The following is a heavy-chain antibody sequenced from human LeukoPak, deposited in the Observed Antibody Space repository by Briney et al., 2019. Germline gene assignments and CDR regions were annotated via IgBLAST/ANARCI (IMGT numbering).Heavy chain of an antibody. Sequence: PGGSLRLSCAASGFTFSSYTMNWVRLAPGKGLEWVSSISRSNIYKYYADSVKGRFTISRDNAKNPLYLQMNSLRAEDTAEYYCANSRYDSSGYYGIIGYWGQGTLVTVSS. V-gene: IGHV3-21*01. J-gene: IGHJ4*02. D-gene: IGHD3-22*01. CDR3: ANSRYDSSGYYGIIGY. CDR1: GFTFSSYT. CDR2: ISRSNIYK.